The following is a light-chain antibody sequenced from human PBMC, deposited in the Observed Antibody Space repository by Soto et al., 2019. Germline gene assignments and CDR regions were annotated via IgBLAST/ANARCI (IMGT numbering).Light chain of an antibody. CDR2: GAS. CDR1: QSVSSN. Sequence: EIVMTQSPATLSVSPGERATLSCRASQSVSSNLAWYQQKPGQAPRXIIYGASTRATGIPARFSGSGSGTEFTLTISSLQSEDVAVYYCQRYNNWPRTFGQGTKVDI. V-gene: IGKV3-15*01. CDR3: QRYNNWPRT. J-gene: IGKJ1*01.